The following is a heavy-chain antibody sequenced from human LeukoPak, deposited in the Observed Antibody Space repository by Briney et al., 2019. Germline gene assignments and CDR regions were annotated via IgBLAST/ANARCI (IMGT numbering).Heavy chain of an antibody. D-gene: IGHD1-20*01. CDR2: MNPNSGNT. J-gene: IGHJ4*02. Sequence: ASVKVSCKASGYTFTSYDINWVRQATGQGLEWMGWMNPNSGNTGYAQKFQGRVTIARNTAISTAYMELSSLRAEETSVYYWARAPRYTWNDYRDCDYWDQGTLVTVSS. CDR3: ARAPRYTWNDYRDCDY. CDR1: GYTFTSYD. V-gene: IGHV1-8*02.